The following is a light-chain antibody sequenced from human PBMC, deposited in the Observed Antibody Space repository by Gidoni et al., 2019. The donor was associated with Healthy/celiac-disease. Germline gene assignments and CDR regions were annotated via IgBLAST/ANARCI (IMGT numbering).Light chain of an antibody. CDR3: QQYNNWHAYT. J-gene: IGKJ2*01. CDR1: SRGSSN. V-gene: IGKV3-15*01. CDR2: GAS. Sequence: EIVMTQSSATLSVSPGERATLSCRASSRGSSNLAWYQQKPGQAPRLLIYGASTRATGIPARFSGSGSGTEFTLTISSLQSEDFAVYYCQQYNNWHAYTFGQGTRLEIK.